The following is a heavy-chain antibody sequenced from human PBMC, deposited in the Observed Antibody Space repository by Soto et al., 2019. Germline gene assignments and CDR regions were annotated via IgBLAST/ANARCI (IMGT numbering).Heavy chain of an antibody. CDR2: IKQDGGEK. CDR1: GLTLSTYW. Sequence: PGGSLRLSCVASGLTLSTYWMTWVRQAPGKGLEWVANIKQDGGEKYYADSVKGRFTISRDNPTNSLYLQMNSLRADDTAVYYCATYCSSSNCRSYWGQGTMVTVSS. V-gene: IGHV3-7*05. CDR3: ATYCSSSNCRSY. J-gene: IGHJ4*02. D-gene: IGHD2-2*01.